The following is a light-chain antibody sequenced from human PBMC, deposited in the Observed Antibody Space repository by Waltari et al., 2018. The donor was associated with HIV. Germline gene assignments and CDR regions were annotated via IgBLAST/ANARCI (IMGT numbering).Light chain of an antibody. V-gene: IGLV1-40*01. J-gene: IGLJ2*01. CDR2: RNT. Sequence: QSVLTQPPSVSGAPGQRASISCTGSSSNTGAGYDVHWYQQLPGAPPKLLIYRNTNRPSGVPDRYSASKSGTSASLAITGLQAEDEADFYCQSFDNSLSGLVFGGGTKLTVL. CDR3: QSFDNSLSGLV. CDR1: SSNTGAGYD.